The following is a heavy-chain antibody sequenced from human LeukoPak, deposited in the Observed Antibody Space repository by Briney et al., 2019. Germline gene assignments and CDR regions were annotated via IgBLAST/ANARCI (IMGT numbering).Heavy chain of an antibody. J-gene: IGHJ3*02. CDR3: AKDLGAMYNWNDGEAFDI. D-gene: IGHD1-1*01. V-gene: IGHV1-2*02. CDR1: GYTFTGYY. CDR2: INPNSGGT. Sequence: GASVKVSCKASGYTFTGYYMHWVRQAPGQGLEWMGWINPNSGGTNYEQNVQGRVTMTRDTSIGTAYKELSRLRSDDTAVYYCAKDLGAMYNWNDGEAFDIWGQGTMVTVSS.